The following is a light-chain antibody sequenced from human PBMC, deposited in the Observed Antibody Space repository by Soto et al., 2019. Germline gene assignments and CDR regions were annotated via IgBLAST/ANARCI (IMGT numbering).Light chain of an antibody. CDR1: HGIGNF. CDR2: AAS. Sequence: DIQLTQSPSSLSASLGDTVTITCRASHGIGNFLAWYQQKPGDVPKLLIYAASTVQSGGPSRFSGSGSGTDFTLTISSLQPEDVATYFCHRYNSVPLTFGGGTKVDIK. CDR3: HRYNSVPLT. V-gene: IGKV1-27*01. J-gene: IGKJ4*01.